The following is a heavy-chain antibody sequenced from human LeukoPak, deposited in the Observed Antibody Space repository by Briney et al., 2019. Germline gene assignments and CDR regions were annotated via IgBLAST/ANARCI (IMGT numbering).Heavy chain of an antibody. V-gene: IGHV3-15*04. Sequence: GGSLRLSCAASGVTFSNASMSWVRQAPGKGLEWVGRIESKTDGGTTDYAAPVKGRFTISRDDSKNTLYLQMKSLKTEDTAEYYCTTDGDYGDGLRGDYWGQGTLVTVSS. CDR1: GVTFSNAS. CDR2: IESKTDGGTT. CDR3: TTDGDYGDGLRGDY. J-gene: IGHJ4*02. D-gene: IGHD4-17*01.